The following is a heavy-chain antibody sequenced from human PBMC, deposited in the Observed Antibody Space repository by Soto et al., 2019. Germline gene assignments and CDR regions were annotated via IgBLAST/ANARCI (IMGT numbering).Heavy chain of an antibody. D-gene: IGHD3-22*01. CDR2: IIPIFGTA. CDR1: GGTFSSYA. CDR3: ARVRDDSSGYPDY. V-gene: IGHV1-69*13. Sequence: TVKVSCKASGGTFSSYAISWVRQAPGQGLEWMGGIIPIFGTANYAQKFQGRVTITADESTSTAYMELSSLRSEDTAVYYCARVRDDSSGYPDYWGQGTLVTVSS. J-gene: IGHJ4*02.